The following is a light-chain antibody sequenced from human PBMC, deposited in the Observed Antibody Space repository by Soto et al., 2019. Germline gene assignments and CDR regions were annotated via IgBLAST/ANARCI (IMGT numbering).Light chain of an antibody. CDR1: SSNIGNNF. CDR3: GTWDSRLSAAV. Sequence: QSVLTQPPSVSAAPGQKVTISCSGSSSNIGNNFVSWYQQLPGTAPKLLIYDNNKRPSGIPDRFSGSKSGTSATLAISGLQTGDEADYYCGTWDSRLSAAVFGGGTQLTVL. V-gene: IGLV1-51*01. J-gene: IGLJ2*01. CDR2: DNN.